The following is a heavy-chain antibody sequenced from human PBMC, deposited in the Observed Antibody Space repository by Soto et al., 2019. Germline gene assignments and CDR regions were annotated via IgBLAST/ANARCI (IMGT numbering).Heavy chain of an antibody. Sequence: EVQLVESGGGLVQPGRSLRLSCAASGFTFDDYAMHWVRQAPGKGLEWVSGISWNSGSIGYADSVKGRFTISRDNAKNSLYLQMNSLRAEDTALYYCANSGQAARPSFRFDYWGQGTLVTVSS. D-gene: IGHD6-6*01. CDR1: GFTFDDYA. J-gene: IGHJ4*02. CDR2: ISWNSGSI. CDR3: ANSGQAARPSFRFDY. V-gene: IGHV3-9*01.